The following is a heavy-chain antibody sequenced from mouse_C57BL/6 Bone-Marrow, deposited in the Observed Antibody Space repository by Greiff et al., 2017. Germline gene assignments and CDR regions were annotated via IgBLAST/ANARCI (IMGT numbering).Heavy chain of an antibody. J-gene: IGHJ1*03. CDR1: GFTFSSYG. V-gene: IGHV5-6*01. Sequence: VQLKESGGDLVKPGGSLKLSCAASGFTFSSYGMSWVRQTPDKRLEWVATISSGGSYTYYPDSVKGRFTISRDNAKNTLYLQMSSLKSEDTAMYYCARLPLLRRGYFDVWGTGTTVTVSS. CDR3: ARLPLLRRGYFDV. D-gene: IGHD1-1*01. CDR2: ISSGGSYT.